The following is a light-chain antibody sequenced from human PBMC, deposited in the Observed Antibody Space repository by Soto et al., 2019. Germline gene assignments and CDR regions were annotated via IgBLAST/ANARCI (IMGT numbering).Light chain of an antibody. CDR1: SSYVGGYDY. Sequence: QSALTQPASVSGSPGQSITISCTGTSSYVGGYDYVSWYQQHPGKAPKLMIYDVSNRPSGVSNRFSGSKSGNTASLTISGLQAEDEGDYYCSSYTSSSTWVFGGGTKVTVL. CDR3: SSYTSSSTWV. J-gene: IGLJ3*02. V-gene: IGLV2-14*01. CDR2: DVS.